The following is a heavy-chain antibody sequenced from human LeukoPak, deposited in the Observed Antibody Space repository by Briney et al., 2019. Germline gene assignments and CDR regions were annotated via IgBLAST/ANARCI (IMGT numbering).Heavy chain of an antibody. CDR1: GFTFSSYG. D-gene: IGHD5-24*01. CDR3: AKGVEMATIGLFDY. V-gene: IGHV3-30*18. Sequence: GGSLRLSCAASGFTFSSYGMHWVRQAPGKGLEWVAVISYDGSNKYYVDSVKGRFTISRDNSKNTLYLQMNSLRAEDTAVYYCAKGVEMATIGLFDYWGQGTLVTVSS. J-gene: IGHJ4*02. CDR2: ISYDGSNK.